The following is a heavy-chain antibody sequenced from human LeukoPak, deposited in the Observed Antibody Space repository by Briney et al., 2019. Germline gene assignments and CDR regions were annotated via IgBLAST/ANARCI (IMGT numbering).Heavy chain of an antibody. Sequence: PGGSLRLSCAASGFTFSRYAMHWVRQAPGKGLEYVSAISTNGGSTYYASSVKGRFTISRDNSKNTLYLQMVNLRPEDMAVYYCARGNDSSGYYHFFDYWGQGTLVTVSS. CDR2: ISTNGGST. CDR1: GFTFSRYA. V-gene: IGHV3-64*01. J-gene: IGHJ4*02. CDR3: ARGNDSSGYYHFFDY. D-gene: IGHD3-22*01.